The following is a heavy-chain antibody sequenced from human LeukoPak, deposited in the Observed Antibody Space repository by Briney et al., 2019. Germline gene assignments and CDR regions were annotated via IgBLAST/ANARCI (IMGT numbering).Heavy chain of an antibody. CDR3: AGGFPDDFFDP. CDR1: GASFSGYY. J-gene: IGHJ5*02. D-gene: IGHD3-3*01. Sequence: SETLSLTCAVYGASFSGYYWSWIRQPPGKGLEWIGEINHSGSTNYNPSLKSRLTMSVDTSKNQFSLKLSSVTAADTAVYYCAGGFPDDFFDPWGQGTLVTVSS. CDR2: INHSGST. V-gene: IGHV4-34*01.